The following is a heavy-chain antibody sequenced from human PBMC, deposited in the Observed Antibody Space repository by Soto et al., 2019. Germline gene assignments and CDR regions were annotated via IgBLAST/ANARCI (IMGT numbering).Heavy chain of an antibody. CDR2: INHSGST. D-gene: IGHD5-18*01. Sequence: ETLSLTCTVYGGSFSGYYWSWIRQPPGKGLEWIGEINHSGSTNYNSSLKSRVTISLDMSENHFSLKVTSVTAADTAVYYCARWGYNNGYRFDPWGQGTLVTVSS. CDR1: GGSFSGYY. V-gene: IGHV4-34*01. CDR3: ARWGYNNGYRFDP. J-gene: IGHJ5*02.